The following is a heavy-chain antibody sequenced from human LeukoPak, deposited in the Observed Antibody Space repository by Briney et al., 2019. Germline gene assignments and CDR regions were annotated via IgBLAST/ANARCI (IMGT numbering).Heavy chain of an antibody. CDR3: ARVEYSSSPPFDY. CDR2: ISGSGGST. J-gene: IGHJ4*02. Sequence: GESLRLSCAASGFTFSSYAMSWVRQAPGKGLEWVSAISGSGGSTYYADSVKGRFTISRDNSKNTLYLQMNSLRAEDTAVYYCARVEYSSSPPFDYWGQGTLVTVSS. V-gene: IGHV3-23*01. D-gene: IGHD6-6*01. CDR1: GFTFSSYA.